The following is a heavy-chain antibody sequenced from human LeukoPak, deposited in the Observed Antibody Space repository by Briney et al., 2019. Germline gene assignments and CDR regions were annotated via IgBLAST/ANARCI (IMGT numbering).Heavy chain of an antibody. CDR3: YTISIKLGPTY. D-gene: IGHD1-26*01. J-gene: IGHJ4*02. CDR1: GLTVTNAR. Sequence: GGSLRLSCAASGLTVTNARTSWVRQAPGKGLEWVGRIASKSDGGTIDYAAPVRGRFTISRDDSKNTLFLQMDSLKTEDTAVYYCYTISIKLGPTYWGQGTLVTVSS. CDR2: IASKSDGGTI. V-gene: IGHV3-15*04.